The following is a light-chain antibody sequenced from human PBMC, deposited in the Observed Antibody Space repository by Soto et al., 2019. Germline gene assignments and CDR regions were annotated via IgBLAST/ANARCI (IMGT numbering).Light chain of an antibody. CDR1: SSNIGTGLD. Sequence: QSVLTQPPSVYGAPGQRVTISCTGTSSNIGTGLDVHWYQQLPGTAPKLLIFGNYNRPSGVPDRFSGSRSGTSASLAITGLQAEDEADYYCQSYDSSLSGHVVFGGGTKLTVL. J-gene: IGLJ2*01. CDR2: GNY. V-gene: IGLV1-40*01. CDR3: QSYDSSLSGHVV.